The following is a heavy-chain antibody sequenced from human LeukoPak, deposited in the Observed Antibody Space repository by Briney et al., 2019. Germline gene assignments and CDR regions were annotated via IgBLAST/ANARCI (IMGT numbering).Heavy chain of an antibody. CDR1: GGSISSYY. Sequence: SETLSLTCTVSGGSISSYYWSWIRQPPGKELEWIGYIYYSGNTNYNPSLKSRVTIPVDMSKNQFSLKLRYVTAADTAVYYYARGGYNYGQYFDFWGQGTLVTVSS. CDR2: IYYSGNT. CDR3: ARGGYNYGQYFDF. V-gene: IGHV4-59*01. D-gene: IGHD5-18*01. J-gene: IGHJ4*02.